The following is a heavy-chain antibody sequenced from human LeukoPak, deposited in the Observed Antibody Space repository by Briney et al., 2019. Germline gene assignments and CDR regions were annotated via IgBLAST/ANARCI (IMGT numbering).Heavy chain of an antibody. J-gene: IGHJ3*01. CDR3: AKDLTYYDILTAYYTGDAFDL. Sequence: GGSLRLSCAASGFTFSSYAMSWVRQAPGKGLEWVSVISNSGGSASYADSVKGRFTISRDNSKNTLYLQMNSLRAEDTAVYYCAKDLTYYDILTAYYTGDAFDLWGQGTMVTVSS. CDR1: GFTFSSYA. V-gene: IGHV3-23*01. D-gene: IGHD3-9*01. CDR2: ISNSGGSA.